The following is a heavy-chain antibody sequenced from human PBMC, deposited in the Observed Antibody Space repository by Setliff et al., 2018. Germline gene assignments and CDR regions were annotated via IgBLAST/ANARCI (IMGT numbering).Heavy chain of an antibody. D-gene: IGHD4-17*01. CDR3: ARVYTLTIPPDY. J-gene: IGHJ4*02. V-gene: IGHV1-18*01. CDR1: GYTFTSYG. Sequence: ASVKVSCKASGYTFTSYGISWVRQAPGQGLEWMGWISAYNGNTNYAQKLQGRVSMTTDTSTSTAYMELRSLRSDDTAVYYCARVYTLTIPPDYWGQGTLVTVSS. CDR2: ISAYNGNT.